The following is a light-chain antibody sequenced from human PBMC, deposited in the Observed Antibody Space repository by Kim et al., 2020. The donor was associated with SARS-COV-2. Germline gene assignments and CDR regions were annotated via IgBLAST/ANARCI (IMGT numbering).Light chain of an antibody. CDR1: QSVTSGY. V-gene: IGKV3-20*01. J-gene: IGKJ1*01. CDR2: GAS. Sequence: PGERATLSCRASQSVTSGYLAWYQQKPGQAPGLLIYGASSRATGVPDRFSGSGSGTDFILTISRLEPEDLAVYYCQQYNVSPWTFGQGTKV. CDR3: QQYNVSPWT.